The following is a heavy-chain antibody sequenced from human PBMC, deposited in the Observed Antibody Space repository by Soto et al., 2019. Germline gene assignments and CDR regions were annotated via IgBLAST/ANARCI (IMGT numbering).Heavy chain of an antibody. V-gene: IGHV4-4*07. Sequence: PSETLSLTCTVSGASISGFYWSWIRKSAGKGLEWIGRIYATGTTDYNPSLKSRVMMSVDTSKKQFSLKLRSVTAADTALYYCVRDGSKTLRDWFDPWGQGISVTV. CDR1: GASISGFY. J-gene: IGHJ5*02. CDR2: IYATGTT. CDR3: VRDGSKTLRDWFDP. D-gene: IGHD2-2*03.